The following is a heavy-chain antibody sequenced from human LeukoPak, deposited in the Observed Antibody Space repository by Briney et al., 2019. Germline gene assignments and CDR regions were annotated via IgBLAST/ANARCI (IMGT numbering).Heavy chain of an antibody. Sequence: SETLSLTCAVSGGSISSGYYYWIRLPPPQGMGWVGIGYIYYSRSTYYNPSLKSRVTIPVDTSKHQFSLKLSSVTAADTAVYYCARRAMVRGAIDYWGQGTLVTVSS. J-gene: IGHJ4*02. CDR1: GGSISSGYYY. V-gene: IGHV4-30-4*08. CDR3: ARRAMVRGAIDY. CDR2: IYYSRST. D-gene: IGHD3-10*01.